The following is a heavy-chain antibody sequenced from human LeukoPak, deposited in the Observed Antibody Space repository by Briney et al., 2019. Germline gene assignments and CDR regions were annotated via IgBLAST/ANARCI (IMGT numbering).Heavy chain of an antibody. D-gene: IGHD3-10*01. CDR2: ISSSSSYI. J-gene: IGHJ5*02. Sequence: GGSLRLSCAASGFTFSSYSMNWVRQAPGKGLEWVSSISSSSSYIYYADSVKGRFTISRDNAKNSLYLQMNSLRAEDTAVYYCATFYGSGSFDPWGQGTLVIVSS. V-gene: IGHV3-21*01. CDR1: GFTFSSYS. CDR3: ATFYGSGSFDP.